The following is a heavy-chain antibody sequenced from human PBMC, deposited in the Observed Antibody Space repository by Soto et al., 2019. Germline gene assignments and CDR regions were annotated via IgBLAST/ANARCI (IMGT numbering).Heavy chain of an antibody. D-gene: IGHD1-26*01. CDR2: ISYDGSNK. V-gene: IGHV3-30*18. CDR3: AKDRWEAGENFDL. CDR1: GFTFSSYG. J-gene: IGHJ2*01. Sequence: QVQLVESGGGVVQPGRSLRLSCAASGFTFSSYGMHWVRQAPGKGLEWVAVISYDGSNKYYADSVKGRFTISRDNSKNTLYLQMNNLRAEDTAVYYCAKDRWEAGENFDLWGRGTLVTVSS.